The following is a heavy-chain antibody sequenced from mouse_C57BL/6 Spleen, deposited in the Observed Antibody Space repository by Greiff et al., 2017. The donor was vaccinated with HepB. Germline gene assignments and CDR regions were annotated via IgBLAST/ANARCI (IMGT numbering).Heavy chain of an antibody. J-gene: IGHJ1*03. CDR3: AKYYYGSSYGYWYFDV. V-gene: IGHV1-80*01. Sequence: VQLQQSGAELVKPGASVKISCKASGYAFSSYWMNWVKQRPGKGLEWIGQIYPGDGDTNYNGKFKGKATLTADKSSSTAYMQLSSLTSEDSAVYFGAKYYYGSSYGYWYFDVWGTGTTVTVAS. CDR2: IYPGDGDT. CDR1: GYAFSSYW. D-gene: IGHD1-1*01.